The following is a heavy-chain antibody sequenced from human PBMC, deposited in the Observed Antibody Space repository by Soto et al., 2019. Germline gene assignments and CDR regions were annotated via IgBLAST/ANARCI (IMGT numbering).Heavy chain of an antibody. D-gene: IGHD3-3*01. CDR1: GGSISSYY. Sequence: QVQLQESGPGLVKPSETLSLTCTVSGGSISSYYWSWIRQPPGKGLEWIGYIYYSGSTNYNPSHKSRVSISVDTSKNHVTPKLISVTAAETALYYSTRNPGDTIFGYTSSHYYYMDVWGKGTTVTVSS. V-gene: IGHV4-59*08. CDR3: TRNPGDTIFGYTSSHYYYMDV. CDR2: IYYSGST. J-gene: IGHJ6*03.